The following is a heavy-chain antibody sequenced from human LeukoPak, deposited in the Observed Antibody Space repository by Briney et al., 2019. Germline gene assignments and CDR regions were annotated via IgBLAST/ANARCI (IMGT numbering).Heavy chain of an antibody. CDR1: GFTFSNYA. J-gene: IGHJ4*02. D-gene: IGHD3-22*01. Sequence: GGSLRLSGAASGFTFSNYAMHWVRQAPGKGLEYVSAISSNGGSTYYANSVKGRFTISRDNSKNTLHLQMGNLRDEDMAVYYCARLGSTGYYLPLDYWGQGTLVTVSS. CDR3: ARLGSTGYYLPLDY. CDR2: ISSNGGST. V-gene: IGHV3-64*01.